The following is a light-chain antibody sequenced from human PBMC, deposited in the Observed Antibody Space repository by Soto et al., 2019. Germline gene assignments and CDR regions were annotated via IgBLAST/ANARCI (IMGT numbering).Light chain of an antibody. CDR1: QSVGSTY. V-gene: IGKV3-20*01. CDR3: QHYVGSQLSFA. Sequence: EIVLTQSPGTLSLSPGERATLSCRASQSVGSTYLAWLQQKPGQAPRLLIYAASTRATGIADRFSGSASGTDFTLTISRLEPEDFPVYFCQHYVGSQLSFAFGGGTKVEIK. J-gene: IGKJ4*02. CDR2: AAS.